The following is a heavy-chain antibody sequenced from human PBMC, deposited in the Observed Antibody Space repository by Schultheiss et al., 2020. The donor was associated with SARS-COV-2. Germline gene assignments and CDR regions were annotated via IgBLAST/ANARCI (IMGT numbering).Heavy chain of an antibody. CDR2: INSDGSST. Sequence: GESLKISCAASGFTFSSYWMHWVRQGPGKGLVWVSRINSDGSSTNYADSVKGRFTISRDNAKNTLYLQMNSLRAEDTAVYYCARALYDFRPDYYYGMDVWGQGTTVTVSS. J-gene: IGHJ6*02. D-gene: IGHD3-3*01. CDR3: ARALYDFRPDYYYGMDV. V-gene: IGHV3-74*01. CDR1: GFTFSSYW.